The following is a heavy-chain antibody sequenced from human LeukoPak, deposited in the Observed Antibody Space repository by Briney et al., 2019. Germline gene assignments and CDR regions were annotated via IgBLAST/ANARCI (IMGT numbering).Heavy chain of an antibody. V-gene: IGHV4-34*01. J-gene: IGHJ4*02. CDR1: GGSFSGYY. Sequence: SETLSLTCAVYGGSFSGYYWSWIRRPPGKGLEWIGEINHSGSTNYNPSLKSRVTISVDTSKNQFSLKLSSVTAADTAVYYCARAWYGGNSFDYWGQGNLVTVSS. CDR3: ARAWYGGNSFDY. CDR2: INHSGST. D-gene: IGHD4-23*01.